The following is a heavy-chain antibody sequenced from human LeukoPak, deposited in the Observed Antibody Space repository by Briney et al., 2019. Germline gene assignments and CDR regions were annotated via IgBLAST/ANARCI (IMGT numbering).Heavy chain of an antibody. CDR2: IYPKTGGT. Sequence: ASVKVSCKASGYTFTGYYLHWVRQAPGQGLEWLGWIYPKTGGTSYAQKFQRRVTMTRDTSISTAYMELIELRSDDTAVYYCAGPWDQVGFDPWGQGTLVSVSS. J-gene: IGHJ5*02. CDR3: AGPWDQVGFDP. V-gene: IGHV1-2*02. D-gene: IGHD1-26*01. CDR1: GYTFTGYY.